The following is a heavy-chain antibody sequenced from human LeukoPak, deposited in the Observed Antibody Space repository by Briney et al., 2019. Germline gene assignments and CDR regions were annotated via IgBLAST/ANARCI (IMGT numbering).Heavy chain of an antibody. CDR2: VENRPPSFTT. V-gene: IGHV3-72*01. D-gene: IGHD2-2*01. J-gene: IGHJ4*02. CDR1: GLSVSSNY. Sequence: GGSLRLSCVASGLSVSSNYMSWVRQAPGQGLEWVGRVENRPPSFTTAYGASVKGRFTISRDDSKNSVYLQMNSLTTEDTAVYYCARSTSWSFDYWGQGVLVTVAS. CDR3: ARSTSWSFDY.